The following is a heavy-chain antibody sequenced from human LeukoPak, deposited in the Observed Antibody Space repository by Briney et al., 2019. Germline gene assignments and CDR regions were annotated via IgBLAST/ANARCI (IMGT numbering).Heavy chain of an antibody. V-gene: IGHV4-4*07. CDR1: GGSISSFY. CDR3: ARDHRSGMTTVSTGFDY. CDR2: IYTSGST. D-gene: IGHD4-17*01. J-gene: IGHJ4*02. Sequence: SETLSLTCTVSGGSISSFYWSWIRQSAGKGLEWIGRIYTSGSTKYNPSLQSRLTISLDTSKNQFSLKLTSVTAADTAVYYCARDHRSGMTTVSTGFDYWGQGTLVTVSS.